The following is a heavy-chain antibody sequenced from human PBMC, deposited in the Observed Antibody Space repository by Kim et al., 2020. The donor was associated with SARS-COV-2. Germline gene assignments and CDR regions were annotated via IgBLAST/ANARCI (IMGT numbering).Heavy chain of an antibody. V-gene: IGHV4-39*01. Sequence: SETLSLTCTVSGGSISSSSYYWGWIRQPPGKGLEWIGSIYYSGSTYYNPSLKSRVTISVDTSKNQFSLKLSSVTAADTAVYYCARPGAYYYDSSGYYYVTEYFQHWGQGTLVTVSS. CDR1: GGSISSSSYY. J-gene: IGHJ1*01. CDR2: IYYSGST. CDR3: ARPGAYYYDSSGYYYVTEYFQH. D-gene: IGHD3-22*01.